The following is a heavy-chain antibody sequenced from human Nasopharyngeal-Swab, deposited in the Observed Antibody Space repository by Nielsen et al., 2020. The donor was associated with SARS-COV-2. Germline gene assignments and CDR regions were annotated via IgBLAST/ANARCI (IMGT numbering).Heavy chain of an antibody. Sequence: SETLSLTCTVSGGSISSGGYYWIWIRQHPGKGLEWIGYIYYSGSTYYNPSLKSRVTISVDTSKNQFSPKLSSVTAADTAVYYCARPYYDSSGYDAWFDPWGQGTLVTVSS. CDR2: IYYSGST. V-gene: IGHV4-31*03. J-gene: IGHJ5*02. D-gene: IGHD3-22*01. CDR1: GGSISSGGYY. CDR3: ARPYYDSSGYDAWFDP.